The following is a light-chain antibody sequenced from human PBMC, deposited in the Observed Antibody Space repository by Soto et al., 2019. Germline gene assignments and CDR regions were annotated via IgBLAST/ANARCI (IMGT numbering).Light chain of an antibody. CDR3: QQSYRSPIS. Sequence: DVQMTQSPSSLSRSVGDRVTIPCRTSQNISTFLNWYQQKPERAPNLLIYAVSSLQSGVPSRSSGSGSGTDSTLTISILQPDYVSTYYCQQSYRSPISFGQGTRLYIK. J-gene: IGKJ5*01. CDR1: QNISTF. V-gene: IGKV1-39*01. CDR2: AVS.